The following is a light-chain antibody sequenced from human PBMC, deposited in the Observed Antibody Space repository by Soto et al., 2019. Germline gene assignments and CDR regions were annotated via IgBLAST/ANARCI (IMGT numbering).Light chain of an antibody. CDR1: QSISSW. J-gene: IGKJ1*01. CDR2: KAS. CDR3: QQYNSYPWT. Sequence: DIQMTQSPSTLSASVGDRVTITCRASQSISSWLAWYQQKPGKAPKLLINKASSLESGAPSRFSGSGSGTEFTLTISSLQPDDFATYYCQQYNSYPWTFGQGTRVEIK. V-gene: IGKV1-5*03.